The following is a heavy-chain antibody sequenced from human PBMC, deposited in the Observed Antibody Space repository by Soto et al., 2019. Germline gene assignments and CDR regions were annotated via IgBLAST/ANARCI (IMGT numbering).Heavy chain of an antibody. Sequence: GGSLRLSCAASGFTFSDYYMSWIRQGPEKGLEWVSYVSSSGTTKTYADSVKGRFSISRDNAKNSLYLQMNSLRAEDTAVYYCARVGSIAAAGTPDCWGQGTLVTGSS. V-gene: IGHV3-11*01. CDR2: VSSSGTTK. D-gene: IGHD6-13*01. J-gene: IGHJ4*02. CDR1: GFTFSDYY. CDR3: ARVGSIAAAGTPDC.